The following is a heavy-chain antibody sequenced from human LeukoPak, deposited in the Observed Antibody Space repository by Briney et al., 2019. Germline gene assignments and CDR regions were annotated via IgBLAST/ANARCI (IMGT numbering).Heavy chain of an antibody. CDR3: TRVPSYYDSSGYYYEGLDAFDI. D-gene: IGHD3-22*01. V-gene: IGHV3-49*03. J-gene: IGHJ3*02. CDR2: IRSKAYGGTT. CDR1: GFTFGDYA. Sequence: PGRSLRLSCTASGFTFGDYAMSWFRQAPGKGLEWVGFIRSKAYGGTTEYAASVKGRFTISRDDSKSIAYLQMNSLKTEDTAVYYCTRVPSYYDSSGYYYEGLDAFDIWGQGTMVTVSS.